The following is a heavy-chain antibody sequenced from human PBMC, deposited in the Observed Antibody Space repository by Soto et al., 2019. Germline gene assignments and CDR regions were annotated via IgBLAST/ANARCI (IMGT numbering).Heavy chain of an antibody. D-gene: IGHD6-13*01. CDR2: IIPLFGTA. CDR3: ARLGTPYYSSSWGNWCDP. CDR1: GGTFSSYA. J-gene: IGHJ5*02. V-gene: IGHV1-69*01. Sequence: QVQLVQSGAEVKKPGSSVKVSCKASGGTFSSYAISWVRQAPGQGLEWMGGIIPLFGTANYAQKFQGRVTITADESTSTAYMELSSLRSEDTAVYSCARLGTPYYSSSWGNWCDPGGQGTLVTVSS.